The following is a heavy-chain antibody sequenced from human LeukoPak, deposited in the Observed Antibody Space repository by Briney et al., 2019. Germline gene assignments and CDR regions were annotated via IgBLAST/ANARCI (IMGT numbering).Heavy chain of an antibody. CDR2: IYYSGST. J-gene: IGHJ4*02. Sequence: SETLSLTCTVSGGSISSSSYYWGWIRQPPGKGLEWIGIIYYSGSTYYNPSLKSRVTVSVDKSKNQVFLKLSSVTAADTAVYYCARERCSGGSCYPFDYWGQGTLVTVSS. CDR3: ARERCSGGSCYPFDY. D-gene: IGHD2-15*01. V-gene: IGHV4-39*07. CDR1: GGSISSSSYY.